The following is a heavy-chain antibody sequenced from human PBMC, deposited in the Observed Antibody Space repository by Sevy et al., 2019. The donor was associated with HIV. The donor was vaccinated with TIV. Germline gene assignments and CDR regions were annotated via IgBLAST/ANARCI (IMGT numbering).Heavy chain of an antibody. CDR3: ARGARGTLPSYYYYPMDV. CDR2: IYPGDSDT. D-gene: IGHD1-1*01. Sequence: GESLKISCKASGYRFTDYWIGWVRQMPGKGLEWMGIIYPGDSDTTYSPSFQGQVTISVDKSINTDYQQWSSLKASDTAIFYCARGARGTLPSYYYYPMDVWGQGTTVTVSS. V-gene: IGHV5-51*01. J-gene: IGHJ6*02. CDR1: GYRFTDYW.